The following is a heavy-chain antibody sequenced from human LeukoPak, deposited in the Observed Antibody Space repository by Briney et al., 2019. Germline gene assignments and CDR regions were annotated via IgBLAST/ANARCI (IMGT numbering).Heavy chain of an antibody. CDR3: TRDVDIVVVPAAIYDY. CDR2: IRSKAYGGTT. V-gene: IGHV3-49*04. J-gene: IGHJ4*02. D-gene: IGHD2-2*01. Sequence: GGSLRLSCAASGFTVSSNYMSWVRQAPGKGLEWVGFIRSKAYGGTTEYAASVKGRFTISRDDSKSIAYLQMNSLKTEDTAVYYCTRDVDIVVVPAAIYDYWGQGTLVTVSS. CDR1: GFTVSSNY.